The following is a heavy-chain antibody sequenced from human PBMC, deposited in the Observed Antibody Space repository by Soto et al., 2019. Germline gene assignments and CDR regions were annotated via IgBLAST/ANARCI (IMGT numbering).Heavy chain of an antibody. V-gene: IGHV1-3*01. CDR2: INAVIGKA. CDR3: ARDIAARYPPLGFDI. J-gene: IGHJ3*02. D-gene: IGHD6-6*01. Sequence: ASVKVSCKASGYTFTSYAMHWVRQAPAQRLEWMGWINAVIGKANYSQKFQGRVTITRDKSTSTAYMELSSLRSEDTAVYYCARDIAARYPPLGFDIWGQGKMVTVS. CDR1: GYTFTSYA.